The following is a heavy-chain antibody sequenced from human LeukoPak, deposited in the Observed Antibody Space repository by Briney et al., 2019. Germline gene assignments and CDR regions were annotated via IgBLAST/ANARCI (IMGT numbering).Heavy chain of an antibody. CDR3: ARSLPYYYDSSGYPYNWSDP. CDR1: GGTFSSYA. D-gene: IGHD3-22*01. Sequence: SVKVSCKASGGTFSSYAISWVRQAPGQGLEWMGGIIPIFGTANYAQKFQGRVTITADESTSTAYMELSSLRSEDTAVYYCARSLPYYYDSSGYPYNWSDPWGQGTLVTVSS. V-gene: IGHV1-69*01. J-gene: IGHJ5*02. CDR2: IIPIFGTA.